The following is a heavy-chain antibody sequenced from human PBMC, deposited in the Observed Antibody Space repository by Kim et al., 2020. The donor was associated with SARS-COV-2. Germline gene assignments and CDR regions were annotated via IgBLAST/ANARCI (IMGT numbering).Heavy chain of an antibody. Sequence: DSVKGRFTISRDNSKNTLYLQMNSLRAEDTAVYYCAKDLVLQGYYYYMDVWGKGTTVTVSS. CDR3: AKDLVLQGYYYYMDV. J-gene: IGHJ6*03. D-gene: IGHD3-22*01. V-gene: IGHV3-30*02.